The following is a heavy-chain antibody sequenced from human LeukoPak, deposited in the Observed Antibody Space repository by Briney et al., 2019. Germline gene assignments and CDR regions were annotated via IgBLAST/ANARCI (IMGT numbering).Heavy chain of an antibody. CDR3: AKRGVVIRFFLVGFHKDAYYFAS. CDR2: ISDSVAKA. J-gene: IGHJ4*02. CDR1: GFSLSDSY. D-gene: IGHD2/OR15-2a*01. V-gene: IGHV3-23*01. Sequence: GGSLRLSYPASGFSLSDSYMSWVRQAPGEGREWVSGISDSVAKANYADSVKGRFTISRATSRNTLYLQMNSLITEDPAVYFCAKRGVVIRFFLVGFHKDAYYFASWGQGALVTVSS.